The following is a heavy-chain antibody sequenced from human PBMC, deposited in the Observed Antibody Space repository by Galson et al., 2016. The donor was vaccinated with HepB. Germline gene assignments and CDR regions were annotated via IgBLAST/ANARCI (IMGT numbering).Heavy chain of an antibody. Sequence: SLRLTCAATGFTASSYAMSWVRQAPGKGQEWVSAISGSGGSTYYADSAKGRFTISRDNSKNTLYLQMNSLRAEDTAVYYCAKRRDGGGFRVWVWAFGEFDYWGQGPLVTVSS. V-gene: IGHV3-23*01. CDR1: GFTASSYA. CDR3: AKRRDGGGFRVWVWAFGEFDY. J-gene: IGHJ4*02. D-gene: IGHD2-15*01. CDR2: ISGSGGST.